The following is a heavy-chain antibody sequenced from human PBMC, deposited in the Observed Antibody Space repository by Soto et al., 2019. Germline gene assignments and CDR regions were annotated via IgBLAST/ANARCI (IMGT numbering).Heavy chain of an antibody. CDR2: ISFDGNNK. Sequence: QVQLVESGGGVVQPGRSLRLSCAASGFTFSRYAIHWVRQAPGKGLEWAAVISFDGNNKYYAASVKGRFTISRDNSKNQLYLQINSLRDEDTAVYYCARALYCSSTSCYIAVSVLGMDVWGQGTTVTVSS. CDR3: ARALYCSSTSCYIAVSVLGMDV. D-gene: IGHD2-2*02. V-gene: IGHV3-30-3*01. CDR1: GFTFSRYA. J-gene: IGHJ6*02.